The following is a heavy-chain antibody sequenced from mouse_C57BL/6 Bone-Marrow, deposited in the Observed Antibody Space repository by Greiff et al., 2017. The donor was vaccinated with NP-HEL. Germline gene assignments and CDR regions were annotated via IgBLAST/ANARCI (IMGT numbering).Heavy chain of an antibody. D-gene: IGHD2-2*01. J-gene: IGHJ4*01. CDR3: AREWLPHYAMYY. CDR1: GYTFTSYW. CDR2: IDPSDSET. Sequence: QVQLQQPGAELVRPGSSVKLSCMASGYTFTSYWMHWVKQRPIQGLEWIGNIDPSDSETHYNQKFKDKATLTLDKSSSTAYMQLSSLTSEDSAVYYWAREWLPHYAMYYWGQGTSVTVSS. V-gene: IGHV1-52*01.